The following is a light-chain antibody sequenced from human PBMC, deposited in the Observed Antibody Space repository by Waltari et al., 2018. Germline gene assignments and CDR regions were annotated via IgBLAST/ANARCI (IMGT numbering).Light chain of an antibody. Sequence: QSVLTQPPSVSAAPGQKVTISCSGSTSNIGNNYVSRYQQPPGAAPKVFIYETAKRPSGIPDRFSGSKSGTSASLGITGLQTGDEATYYCGTWDNNLSALVFGGGTKLTVL. V-gene: IGLV1-51*02. J-gene: IGLJ2*01. CDR1: TSNIGNNY. CDR2: ETA. CDR3: GTWDNNLSALV.